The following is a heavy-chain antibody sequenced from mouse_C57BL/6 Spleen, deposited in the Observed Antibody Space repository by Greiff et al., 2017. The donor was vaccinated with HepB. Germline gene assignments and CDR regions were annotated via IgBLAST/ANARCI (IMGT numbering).Heavy chain of an antibody. Sequence: QVQLKQSGAELARPGASVKLSCKASGYTFTSYGISWVKQRTGQGLEWIGEIYPRSGNTYYNEKFKGKATLTANKSSSKAYMELRSLTSEDSAVYFCARWGLRGAMDYWGQGTSVTVSS. D-gene: IGHD3-2*02. CDR1: GYTFTSYG. CDR3: ARWGLRGAMDY. CDR2: IYPRSGNT. V-gene: IGHV1-81*01. J-gene: IGHJ4*01.